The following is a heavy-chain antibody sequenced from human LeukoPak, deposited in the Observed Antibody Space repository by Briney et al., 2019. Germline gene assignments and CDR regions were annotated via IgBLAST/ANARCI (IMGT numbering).Heavy chain of an antibody. J-gene: IGHJ4*02. CDR3: ARAAHNNQYVWGSYRQEYYFDY. D-gene: IGHD3-16*02. CDR1: GGSISSYY. Sequence: SETLSLTCTVSGGSISSYYWSWIRQPPGKGLEWIGYIYYSGSTNYNPSLKSRVTISVDTSKNQFSLKLSSVTAADTAVYYCARAAHNNQYVWGSYRQEYYFDYWGQGTLVTVSS. CDR2: IYYSGST. V-gene: IGHV4-59*01.